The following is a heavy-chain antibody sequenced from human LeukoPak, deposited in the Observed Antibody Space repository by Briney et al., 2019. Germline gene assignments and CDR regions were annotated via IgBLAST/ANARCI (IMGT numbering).Heavy chain of an antibody. CDR2: IYHSGST. V-gene: IGHV4-4*02. Sequence: PSGTLSLTCAVSGGSISSSNWWSWVRQPPGKGLEWIGEIYHSGSTNYNPSLKSRVTISVDKSKNQFSLKLSSVTAADTAVYYCARVGSGYPPTYYYYYYMDVWGKGTTVTVSS. J-gene: IGHJ6*03. CDR3: ARVGSGYPPTYYYYYYMDV. D-gene: IGHD3-3*01. CDR1: GGSISSSNW.